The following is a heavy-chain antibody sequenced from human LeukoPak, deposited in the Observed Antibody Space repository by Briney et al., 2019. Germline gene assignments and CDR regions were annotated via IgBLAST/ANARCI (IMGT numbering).Heavy chain of an antibody. D-gene: IGHD6-13*01. CDR1: GYTFTYSY. J-gene: IGHJ2*01. V-gene: IGHV1-18*04. Sequence: ASVKVSCKASGYTFTYSYFHWVGQPPAKGLAGLGWISAYNGNTNYAQKRQGRVTMTTDTSTSTAYMELRSLRSDDTAVYYCTTGYSSSWYHYGYFDLWGRGTLVTVSS. CDR2: ISAYNGNT. CDR3: TTGYSSSWYHYGYFDL.